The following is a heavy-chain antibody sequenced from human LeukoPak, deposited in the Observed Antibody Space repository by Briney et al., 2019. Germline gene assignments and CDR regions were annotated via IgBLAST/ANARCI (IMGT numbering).Heavy chain of an antibody. V-gene: IGHV4-38-2*01. CDR2: IYHRGST. J-gene: IGHJ4*02. CDR1: GYSISSAYY. Sequence: SGTLSLTCAVSGYSISSAYYWGWIRQPPGKGLEWIGSIYHRGSTYYSPSLKSRVTISVDTSKNQFSLKLSSVTAADTAVYYCARANEYSSSVPFDYWGQGTLVTVSS. D-gene: IGHD6-6*01. CDR3: ARANEYSSSVPFDY.